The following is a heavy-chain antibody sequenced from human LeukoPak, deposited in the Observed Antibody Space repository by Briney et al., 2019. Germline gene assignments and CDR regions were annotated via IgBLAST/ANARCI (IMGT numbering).Heavy chain of an antibody. CDR1: GGSISSYY. CDR2: IYTSGST. CDR3: ATDAANRGTDY. D-gene: IGHD2/OR15-2a*01. Sequence: SETLSLTSTVSGGSISSYYWSWIRQPAGKGLEWIGRIYTSGSTNYNPSLKSRVTMSVDTSKNQFSLKLSSVTAADTAVYYCATDAANRGTDYWGQGTLVTVSS. V-gene: IGHV4-4*07. J-gene: IGHJ4*02.